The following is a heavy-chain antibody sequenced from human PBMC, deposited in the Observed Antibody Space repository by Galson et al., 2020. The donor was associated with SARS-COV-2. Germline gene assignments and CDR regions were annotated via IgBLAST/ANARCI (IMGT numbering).Heavy chain of an antibody. D-gene: IGHD3-10*01. CDR1: GYSISSGYY. Sequence: SETLSLTCTVSGYSISSGYYWGWIRQPPGKGLEWIGTIYHNGATSYNPSLKSRVTISVDTSKNQFSLKLNSMTAADTAMYYCARDSGGMVPYWGQGTLVTVSS. CDR2: IYHNGAT. J-gene: IGHJ4*02. V-gene: IGHV4-38-2*02. CDR3: ARDSGGMVPY.